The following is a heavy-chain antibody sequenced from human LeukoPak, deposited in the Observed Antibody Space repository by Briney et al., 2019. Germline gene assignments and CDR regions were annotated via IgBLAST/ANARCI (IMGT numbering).Heavy chain of an antibody. CDR1: GYTFTRNG. J-gene: IGHJ4*02. V-gene: IGHV1-18*01. CDR2: ISAHNDNT. CDR3: AGDGPRYCSGGICYSDH. D-gene: IGHD2-15*01. Sequence: ASVKVSCKASGYTFTRNGITWVRQAPGQGPEWMGWISAHNDNTKYAQKLQGRVTMTTETPTNTAYMELRSLTSDDTAVYYCAGDGPRYCSGGICYSDHWGQGTLVTVSS.